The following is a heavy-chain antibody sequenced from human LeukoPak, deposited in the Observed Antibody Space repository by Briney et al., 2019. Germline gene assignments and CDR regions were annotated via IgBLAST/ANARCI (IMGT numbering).Heavy chain of an antibody. D-gene: IGHD3-3*01. CDR1: GYTFTSYD. Sequence: GASVKVSCKASGYTFTSYDINWVRQATGQGLEWMGWMNPNSGSTGYAQKFQGRVTMTRNTSISTTYMELSSLRSEDTAVYYCARGTYYDFWSGYSHNWFDPWGQGTLVTVSS. J-gene: IGHJ5*02. CDR2: MNPNSGST. V-gene: IGHV1-8*01. CDR3: ARGTYYDFWSGYSHNWFDP.